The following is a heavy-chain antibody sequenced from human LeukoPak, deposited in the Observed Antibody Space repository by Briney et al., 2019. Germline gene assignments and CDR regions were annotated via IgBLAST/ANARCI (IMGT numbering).Heavy chain of an antibody. V-gene: IGHV3-30*18. CDR2: VSYDGSNK. J-gene: IGHJ6*02. CDR3: AKDLRKLVRGVPDYYGMDV. Sequence: GGSLRLSCAASGFTFSSYGIHWVRQAPGKGLEWVAAVSYDGSNKFYADSVKGRYTISRDSSRNTLYLEMNSLSAEDTAVYYCAKDLRKLVRGVPDYYGMDVWGQGTTVAVYS. D-gene: IGHD3-10*01. CDR1: GFTFSSYG.